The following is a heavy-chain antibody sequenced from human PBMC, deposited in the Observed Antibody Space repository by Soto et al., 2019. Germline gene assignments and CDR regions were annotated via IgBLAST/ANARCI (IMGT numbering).Heavy chain of an antibody. CDR3: ARVGITIFGVVVHYYYHGIDG. D-gene: IGHD3-3*01. CDR1: GCTYSSYT. Sequence: SLKVSCKASGCTYSSYTISRVRQAPGQGLEWMGGIIPIFGTANYAQKFQGRVTITADESTSTAYMELSSLRSEDTAVYYCARVGITIFGVVVHYYYHGIDGWGQGTAVTVAS. V-gene: IGHV1-69*13. CDR2: IIPIFGTA. J-gene: IGHJ6*02.